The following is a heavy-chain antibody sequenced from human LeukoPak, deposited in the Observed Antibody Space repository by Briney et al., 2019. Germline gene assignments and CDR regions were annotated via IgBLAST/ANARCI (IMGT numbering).Heavy chain of an antibody. D-gene: IGHD3-10*01. J-gene: IGHJ5*02. CDR1: GYTFTSYY. CDR3: ARANMVRGVGSFFDRNWFDP. V-gene: IGHV1-46*01. Sequence: ASVKVSCKASGYTFTSYYMHWVRQAPGQGLVWMGIINPSGGSTSYAQKFQGRVTMTRDMSTSTVYMELSSLRSEDTAVYYCARANMVRGVGSFFDRNWFDPWGQGTLVTVSS. CDR2: INPSGGST.